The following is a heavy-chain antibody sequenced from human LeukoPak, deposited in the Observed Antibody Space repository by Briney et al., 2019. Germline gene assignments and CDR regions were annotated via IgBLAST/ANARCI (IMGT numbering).Heavy chain of an antibody. D-gene: IGHD3-3*01. CDR1: GFTFTTYA. J-gene: IGHJ6*03. Sequence: GGSLRLSCAISGFTFTTYAMSWVRQAPGKGLEWVSSMSGSGTTYHADSVKGRFTISRDNSKNTLFLQMNSLRAEDTAVYYCAKSAYNHFWSGYYMDVWGKGTTVTVSS. CDR2: MSGSGTT. V-gene: IGHV3-23*01. CDR3: AKSAYNHFWSGYYMDV.